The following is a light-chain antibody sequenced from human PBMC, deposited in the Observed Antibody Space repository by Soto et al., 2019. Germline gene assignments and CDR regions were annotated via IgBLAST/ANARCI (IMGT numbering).Light chain of an antibody. J-gene: IGKJ1*01. Sequence: EVVMPESPTSRSASAGERVTLSCMAIQNIRSSLAWYQQKPGQAPRLLIYGASTRATGIPARFSGSGSGTEFTLTISCLQSEDFTVYYCQQDNNWPRTFGQGTKV. V-gene: IGKV3-15*01. CDR1: QNIRSS. CDR2: GAS. CDR3: QQDNNWPRT.